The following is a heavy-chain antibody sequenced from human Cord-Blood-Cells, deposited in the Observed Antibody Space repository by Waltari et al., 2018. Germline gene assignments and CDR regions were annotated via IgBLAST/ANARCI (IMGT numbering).Heavy chain of an antibody. CDR2: IRYDGSNK. D-gene: IGHD3-16*01. V-gene: IGHV3-30*02. J-gene: IGHJ6*02. CDR3: AKVGRYDYYGMDV. CDR1: GFTFSSYG. Sequence: QVQLVESGGGVVQPGGSLRLSCAASGFTFSSYGMHWVRQAPGKGREGVAFIRYDGSNKYYADSVKGRFTISRDNSKNTLYLQMNSLRAEDTAVYYCAKVGRYDYYGMDVWGQGTTVTVSS.